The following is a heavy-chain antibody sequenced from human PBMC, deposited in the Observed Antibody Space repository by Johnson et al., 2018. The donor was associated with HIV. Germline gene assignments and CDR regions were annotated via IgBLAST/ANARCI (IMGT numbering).Heavy chain of an antibody. CDR2: IKSTSDDGTT. V-gene: IGHV3-15*01. CDR1: GFIFSDAW. CDR3: ARDRSKGGAFDI. D-gene: IGHD2/OR15-2a*01. Sequence: VQLVESGGGLVEPGGSLRLSCAASGFIFSDAWMNWLRQAPGKGLEWVGRIKSTSDDGTTDYATPVKGRFTISRDDSQDTLYLQMNSLRAGDTAVYYCARDRSKGGAFDIWGQGTMVTVSS. J-gene: IGHJ3*02.